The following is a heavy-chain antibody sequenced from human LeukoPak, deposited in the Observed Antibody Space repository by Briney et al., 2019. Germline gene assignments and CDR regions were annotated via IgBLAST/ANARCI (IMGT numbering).Heavy chain of an antibody. D-gene: IGHD5-18*01. V-gene: IGHV1-2*02. Sequence: ASVKVSCKASGYTFTGYYMHWVRQAPGQGLEWMGWINPNSGGTNCAQKFQGRVTMTRDTSISTAYMELSRLRSDDTAVYYCARVDTAMVTGIDYWGQGTLVTVSS. CDR2: INPNSGGT. CDR1: GYTFTGYY. CDR3: ARVDTAMVTGIDY. J-gene: IGHJ4*02.